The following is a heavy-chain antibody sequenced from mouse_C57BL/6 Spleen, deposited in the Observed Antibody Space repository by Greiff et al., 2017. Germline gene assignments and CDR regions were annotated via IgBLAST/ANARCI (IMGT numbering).Heavy chain of an antibody. Sequence: QVQLQQPGAELVKPGASVKMSCKASGYTFTSYWITWVKQRPGQGLEWIGDIYPGSGSTNYNEKFKGKATLTVDTSSSTAYMQLSSLTSEDSAVYYCARGLLYCAMDYWGQGTSVTVSS. CDR3: ARGLLYCAMDY. D-gene: IGHD3-3*01. J-gene: IGHJ4*01. CDR2: IYPGSGST. V-gene: IGHV1-55*01. CDR1: GYTFTSYW.